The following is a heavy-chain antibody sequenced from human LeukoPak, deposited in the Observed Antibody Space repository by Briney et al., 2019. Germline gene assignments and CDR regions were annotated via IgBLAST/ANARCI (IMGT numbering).Heavy chain of an antibody. CDR1: GYTSTGYY. V-gene: IGHV1-2*02. CDR2: INPNSGGT. CDR3: ARGSGSGSYYNSFTYYGMDV. D-gene: IGHD3-10*01. J-gene: IGHJ6*02. Sequence: ASVKVSCKASGYTSTGYYMHWVRQAPGQGLEWMGWINPNSGGTNYAQKFQGRVTMTRDTSISTAYMELSRLRSDDTAVYYCARGSGSGSYYNSFTYYGMDVWGQGTTVTVSS.